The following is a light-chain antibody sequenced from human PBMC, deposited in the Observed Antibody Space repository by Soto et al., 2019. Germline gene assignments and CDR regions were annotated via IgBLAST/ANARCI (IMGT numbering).Light chain of an antibody. CDR1: QSVSSNH. V-gene: IGKV3-20*01. Sequence: DIVLTQSPGTLSLSPGERATLSCRASQSVSSNHLAWYQQKPGQAPRLLIYGGSSRATGIPDRFSGSGSGTEFTLTISRLEPEDFAVYYCQQYGSSPWTFGQGTKVDIK. J-gene: IGKJ1*01. CDR2: GGS. CDR3: QQYGSSPWT.